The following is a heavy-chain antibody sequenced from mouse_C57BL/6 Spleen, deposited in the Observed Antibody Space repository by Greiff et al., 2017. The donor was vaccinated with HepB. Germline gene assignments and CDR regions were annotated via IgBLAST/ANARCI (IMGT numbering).Heavy chain of an antibody. D-gene: IGHD2-1*01. CDR2: ISYDGSN. V-gene: IGHV3-6*01. CDR3: ARDYYGN. J-gene: IGHJ2*01. CDR1: GYSITSGYY. Sequence: EVQLVESGPGLVKPSQSLSLTCSVTGYSITSGYYWNWIRQFPGNKLEWMGYISYDGSNNYNPSLKNRISITRDTSKNKFFLKLNSVTTEDTATYYCARDYYGNWGQGTTLTVSS.